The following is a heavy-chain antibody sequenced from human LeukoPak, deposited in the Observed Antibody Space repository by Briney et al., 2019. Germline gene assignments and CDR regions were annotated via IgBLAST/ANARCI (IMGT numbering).Heavy chain of an antibody. CDR3: ARVTLGYIGYGGAFDY. CDR1: GGSISSGGYY. CDR2: IYYSGST. J-gene: IGHJ4*02. D-gene: IGHD5-12*01. V-gene: IGHV4-31*03. Sequence: PSQTLSLTCTVSGGSISSGGYYWSWIRQHPGKGLEWIGYIYYSGSTYYNPSLKSRVTISVDTSKNQFSLKLSSVTAADTAVYYCARVTLGYIGYGGAFDYWGQGTLVTVSS.